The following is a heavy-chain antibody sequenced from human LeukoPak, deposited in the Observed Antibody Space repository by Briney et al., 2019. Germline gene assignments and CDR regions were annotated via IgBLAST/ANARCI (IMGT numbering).Heavy chain of an antibody. V-gene: IGHV4-39*07. Sequence: SETLSLTCTVSGGSISSSSYYWGWIRQPPGKGLEWIGSIYYSGSTYYNPSLKSRVTISVDTSKNQFSLKLSSVTAADTAVYYCARALGGRHAFDIWGQGTMVTVSS. J-gene: IGHJ3*02. CDR3: ARALGGRHAFDI. D-gene: IGHD1-26*01. CDR2: IYYSGST. CDR1: GGSISSSSYY.